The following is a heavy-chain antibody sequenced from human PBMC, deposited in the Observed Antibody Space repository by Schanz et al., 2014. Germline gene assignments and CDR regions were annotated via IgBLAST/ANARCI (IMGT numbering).Heavy chain of an antibody. D-gene: IGHD3-3*01. CDR2: ISDSADEK. CDR3: ARADFWTVYAALDYYYGIDV. CDR1: RFTFSNYG. V-gene: IGHV3-7*01. J-gene: IGHJ6*02. Sequence: EVQLLESGGGLVQPGGSLRLSCAASRFTFSNYGMSWVRQAPGKGLEWVSAISDSADEKYYVDSVKGRFTVSRDNAKNSLFLQMNSLRAEDTAVYYCARADFWTVYAALDYYYGIDVWGQGTTVTVSS.